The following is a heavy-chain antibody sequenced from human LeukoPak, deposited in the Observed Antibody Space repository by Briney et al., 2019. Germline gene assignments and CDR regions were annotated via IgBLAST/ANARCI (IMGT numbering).Heavy chain of an antibody. Sequence: ASVKVSCKASGYTFTGYYMHWVRQAPGQGLEWMGWINPNSGGTNYAQKFQGRVTMTRDTSISTAYMELSRLRSDDTAVYYCRVRDFWSGYGYYMDVWGNGTTVTVSS. J-gene: IGHJ6*03. CDR1: GYTFTGYY. CDR3: RVRDFWSGYGYYMDV. V-gene: IGHV1-2*02. D-gene: IGHD3-3*01. CDR2: INPNSGGT.